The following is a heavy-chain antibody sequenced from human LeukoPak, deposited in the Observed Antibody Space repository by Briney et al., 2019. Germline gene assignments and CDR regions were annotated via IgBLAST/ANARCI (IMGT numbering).Heavy chain of an antibody. CDR2: ISYDGSNK. J-gene: IGHJ4*02. D-gene: IGHD3-10*01. V-gene: IGHV3-30*18. CDR1: GXTFSYYG. CDR3: AKGVWFGDY. Sequence: GRSLRLSCAASGXTFSYYGMHWVRQAPGKGLEWVAVISYDGSNKYYADSVKGRFTISRDNSKNTLYLQMNSLRAEDTAVYYCAKGVWFGDYWGQGTLVTVSS.